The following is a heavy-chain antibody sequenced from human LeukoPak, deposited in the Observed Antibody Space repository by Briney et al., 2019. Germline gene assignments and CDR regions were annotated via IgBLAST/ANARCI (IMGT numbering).Heavy chain of an antibody. V-gene: IGHV1-8*01. D-gene: IGHD2-15*01. J-gene: IGHJ3*02. CDR1: GYTFTSYD. CDR2: MNPNSGNT. Sequence: ASAKVSCKASGYTFTSYDINWVRQATGQGLEWMGWMNPNSGNTGYAQKFQGRVTMTRNTSISTAYMELSSLRSEDTAVYYCARGGKGYCSGGSCRRYAFDIWGQGTMVTVSS. CDR3: ARGGKGYCSGGSCRRYAFDI.